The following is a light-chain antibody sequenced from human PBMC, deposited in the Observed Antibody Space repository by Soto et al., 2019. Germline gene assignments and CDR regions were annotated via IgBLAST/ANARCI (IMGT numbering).Light chain of an antibody. Sequence: DIQMTQSPSSLSASVGDRVTITCRASQTISSWLAWYQQKPGKAPKLLIYKASTLKSGVPSRFSGSGSGTEFTLTISSLQPDDFATYYCQHYNSYSEAFGQDTKVDNK. CDR2: KAS. CDR1: QTISSW. CDR3: QHYNSYSEA. V-gene: IGKV1-5*03. J-gene: IGKJ1*01.